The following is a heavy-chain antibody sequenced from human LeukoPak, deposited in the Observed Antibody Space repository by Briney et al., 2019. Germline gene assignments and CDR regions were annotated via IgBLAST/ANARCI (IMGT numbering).Heavy chain of an antibody. D-gene: IGHD6-13*01. Sequence: GGSLRLSCAASGFTFSNYWMSWVRQAPGKGLEWVANIKEDGSEKYYVDSVKGRFTISRDNARNSLYLQMNSLRAEDTAVYYCSSGRQLGYWGQGTLVTVSS. J-gene: IGHJ4*02. V-gene: IGHV3-7*01. CDR2: IKEDGSEK. CDR3: SSGRQLGY. CDR1: GFTFSNYW.